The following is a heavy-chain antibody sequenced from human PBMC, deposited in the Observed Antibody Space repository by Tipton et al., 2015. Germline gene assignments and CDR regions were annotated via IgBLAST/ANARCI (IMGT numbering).Heavy chain of an antibody. CDR2: INTINGDT. CDR1: GYTFTDYF. V-gene: IGHV1-2*02. CDR3: TRGGYDYSLMDY. D-gene: IGHD5-12*01. Sequence: QTGAEVKKPGASVKVSCKASGYTFTDYFMHWVRQAPGQGLEWMVWINTINGDTNYAQKFQDRVTMTRDTSITTAYMELGSLRSDDTAVYYCTRGGYDYSLMDYWGQGALVIVSS. J-gene: IGHJ4*02.